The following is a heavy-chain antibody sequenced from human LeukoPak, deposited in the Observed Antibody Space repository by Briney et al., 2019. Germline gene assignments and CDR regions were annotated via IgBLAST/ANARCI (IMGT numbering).Heavy chain of an antibody. CDR1: GYTFTSYG. Sequence: ASVKVSCKASGYTFTSYGISWVRQAPGQGLEWMGWISAYNGNTNYAQKLQGRVTMTTDTSTSTAYMELRSLRSDDTDVYYCARDDYRAYYYYGMDVWGQGTTVTVSS. CDR3: ARDDYRAYYYYGMDV. J-gene: IGHJ6*02. V-gene: IGHV1-18*01. D-gene: IGHD4-11*01. CDR2: ISAYNGNT.